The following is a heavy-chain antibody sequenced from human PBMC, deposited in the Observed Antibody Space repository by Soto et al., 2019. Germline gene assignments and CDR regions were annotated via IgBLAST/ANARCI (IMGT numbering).Heavy chain of an antibody. CDR3: ATTPRDPGIAVAGTEGPLDY. CDR1: GFTFSSYA. Sequence: GCLGCSGSASGFTFSSYAMSWVRQAPGKGLEWVSAISGSGGSTYYADSVKGRFTISRDNSKNTLYLQMNSLRAEDTAVYYCATTPRDPGIAVAGTEGPLDYWGQGTLVTVYS. CDR2: ISGSGGST. D-gene: IGHD6-19*01. V-gene: IGHV3-23*01. J-gene: IGHJ4*02.